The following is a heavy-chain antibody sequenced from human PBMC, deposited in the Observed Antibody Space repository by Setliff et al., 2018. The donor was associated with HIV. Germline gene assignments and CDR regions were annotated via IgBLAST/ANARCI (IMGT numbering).Heavy chain of an antibody. V-gene: IGHV4-59*01. J-gene: IGHJ6*02. CDR1: SGSIRSYY. Sequence: SETLSLTCTVSSGSIRSYYWSWIRQPPGKGLEWIGYIYSSGSTNYNPSLKSRVTISVDTSKNQFSLKLSSVTAADTAVYYCARDVTYYYDSSGRDYYGMDGWGQGTTVTVSS. CDR3: ARDVTYYYDSSGRDYYGMDG. CDR2: IYSSGST. D-gene: IGHD3-22*01.